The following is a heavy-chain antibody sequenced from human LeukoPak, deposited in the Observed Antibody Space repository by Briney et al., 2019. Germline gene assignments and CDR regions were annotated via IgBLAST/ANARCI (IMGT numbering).Heavy chain of an antibody. D-gene: IGHD4-17*01. CDR3: ARDYYGDYYFDY. CDR2: ISSSSRTM. J-gene: IGHJ4*02. CDR1: GFTFSTYT. Sequence: QPGGSLRLSCAASGFTFSTYTMNWVRQAPGKGLEWVSGISSSSRTMYYAASVRGRFTISRDNAKNSLYLQMNSLRAEDTAVYYCARDYYGDYYFDYWGQGTLVTVSS. V-gene: IGHV3-48*01.